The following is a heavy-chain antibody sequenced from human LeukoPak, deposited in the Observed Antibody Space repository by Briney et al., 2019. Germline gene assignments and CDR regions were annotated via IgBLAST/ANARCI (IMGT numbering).Heavy chain of an antibody. CDR1: GGSISSGDYY. Sequence: PSETLSLTCTVSGGSISSGDYYWSWIRQPRGKGLGWIGYIYYSGSTYYNPSLKSRVTISVDTSKNQCSLKLSSVTAADTDVYYCASTPRTGYSSGWYEGWFDPWGQGTLVTVSS. V-gene: IGHV4-30-4*08. D-gene: IGHD6-19*01. CDR2: IYYSGST. CDR3: ASTPRTGYSSGWYEGWFDP. J-gene: IGHJ5*02.